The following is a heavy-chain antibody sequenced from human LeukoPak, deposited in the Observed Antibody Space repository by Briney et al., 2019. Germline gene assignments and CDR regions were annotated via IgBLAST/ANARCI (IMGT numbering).Heavy chain of an antibody. V-gene: IGHV3-74*01. CDR3: ARELYYYDSSGYYPDAFDI. J-gene: IGHJ3*02. Sequence: GSLRLSCAASGFTFSNFWMHWVRQAPGKGLVWVALIYGDGSFTRYADSVKGRFTISRDNAKNTVYLQMNSLGVEDTAVYYCARELYYYDSSGYYPDAFDIWGQGTMVTVSS. D-gene: IGHD3-22*01. CDR2: IYGDGSFT. CDR1: GFTFSNFW.